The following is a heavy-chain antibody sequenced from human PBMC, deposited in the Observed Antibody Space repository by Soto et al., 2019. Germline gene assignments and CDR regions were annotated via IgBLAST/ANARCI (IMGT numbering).Heavy chain of an antibody. J-gene: IGHJ3*02. CDR2: ISAYNGNT. Sequence: GASVKVSCKASGYTFTRYAMHWVRQAPGQGLEWMGWISAYNGNTNYAQKLQGRVTMTTDTSTSTAYMELRSLRSDDTAVYYCARDGQWLVRYAFDIWGQGTMVTVSS. CDR1: GYTFTRYA. CDR3: ARDGQWLVRYAFDI. V-gene: IGHV1-18*01. D-gene: IGHD6-19*01.